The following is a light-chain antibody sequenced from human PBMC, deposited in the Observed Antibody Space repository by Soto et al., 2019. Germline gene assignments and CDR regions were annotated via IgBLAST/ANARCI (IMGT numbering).Light chain of an antibody. CDR1: QSVSSN. CDR2: GAS. J-gene: IGKJ3*01. Sequence: EIVMTQSPATLSVSPGERATLSCRASQSVSSNLAWYQQKPGQAPRLLIYGASTRATGIPARLSGSGSGTDFTLTISRLQSEVFPVYYCQQYNNWPPFTFGPGTKVDIK. CDR3: QQYNNWPPFT. V-gene: IGKV3-15*01.